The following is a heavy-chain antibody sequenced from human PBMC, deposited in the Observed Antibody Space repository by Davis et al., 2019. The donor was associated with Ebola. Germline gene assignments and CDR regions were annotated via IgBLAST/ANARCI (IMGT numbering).Heavy chain of an antibody. CDR1: GFTFSSYA. Sequence: GESLKISCAASGFTFSSYAMSWVRQAPGKGLEWVSAISGSGGSTYYADSVKGRFTISRDNSKNTLYLQMNSLRAEDTAVYYCAKEIAAADVWFDPWGQGTLVTVSS. V-gene: IGHV3-23*01. D-gene: IGHD6-13*01. CDR2: ISGSGGST. CDR3: AKEIAAADVWFDP. J-gene: IGHJ5*02.